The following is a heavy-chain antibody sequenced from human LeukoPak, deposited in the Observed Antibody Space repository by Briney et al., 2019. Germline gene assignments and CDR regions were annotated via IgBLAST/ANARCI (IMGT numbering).Heavy chain of an antibody. Sequence: GRSLRLSCAASGFTFSSYGMHWVRQAPGKGLEWVAVISYDGSNKYYADSVKGRFTISRDNSKNTLYLQMNSLRAEDTAVYYCAAFGNADHWGQGTLVTVSS. CDR3: AAFGNADH. CDR1: GFTFSSYG. V-gene: IGHV3-30*03. J-gene: IGHJ5*02. CDR2: ISYDGSNK. D-gene: IGHD4-23*01.